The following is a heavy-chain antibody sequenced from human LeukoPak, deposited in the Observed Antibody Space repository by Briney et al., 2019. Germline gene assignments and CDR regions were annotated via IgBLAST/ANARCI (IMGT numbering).Heavy chain of an antibody. D-gene: IGHD6-25*01. CDR3: AGSGYYYYYYMDV. CDR2: ISSGDSTI. V-gene: IGHV3-48*03. CDR1: GFTFSSHE. Sequence: GGSLRLSCTASGFTFSSHEMHWVRQAPGKGLEWVSYISSGDSTIYYADSVKGRFTISRDNSKNTLYLQMNSLRAEDTAVYYCAGSGYYYYYYMDVWGKGTTVTISS. J-gene: IGHJ6*03.